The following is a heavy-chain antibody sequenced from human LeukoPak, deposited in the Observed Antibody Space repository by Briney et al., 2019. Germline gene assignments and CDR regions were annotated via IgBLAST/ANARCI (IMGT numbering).Heavy chain of an antibody. CDR1: GFTFSSYW. CDR3: ARDDGSRIFDY. V-gene: IGHV3-33*08. J-gene: IGHJ4*02. CDR2: IWYDGSNK. D-gene: IGHD2-2*03. Sequence: GGSLRLSCAASGFTFSSYWMSWVRQAPGKGLEWVAVIWYDGSNKYYADSVKGRFTISRDNSKNTLYLQMNSLRAEDTAVYYCARDDGSRIFDYWGQGTLVTVSS.